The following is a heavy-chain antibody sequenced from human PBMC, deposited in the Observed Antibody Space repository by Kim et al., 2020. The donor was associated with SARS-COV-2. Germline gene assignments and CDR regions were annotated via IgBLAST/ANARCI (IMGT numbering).Heavy chain of an antibody. V-gene: IGHV3-30*04. D-gene: IGHD3-10*01. CDR2: IAYYGSHI. Sequence: GGSLRLSCAAAGGTFSAHALHWVRQDPGKGLEWVALIAYYGSHISYPDSVKGRFIISRDNTKSTLYLQMNSLRPEDTAVYYCLAEIGSRSFDHWGQGTLGTVSS. J-gene: IGHJ4*02. CDR3: LAEIGSRSFDH. CDR1: GGTFSAHA.